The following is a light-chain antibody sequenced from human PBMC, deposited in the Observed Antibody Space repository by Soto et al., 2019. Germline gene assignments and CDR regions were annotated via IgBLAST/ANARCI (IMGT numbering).Light chain of an antibody. J-gene: IGLJ1*01. V-gene: IGLV1-44*01. CDR2: NNN. Sequence: QSVLTQPPSASGTPGQRVTISCSGSSSNIGSNTVNWYQHLPGTAPKLLIYNNNQRPSGVPDRFSGSKSGTSASLAISGLQSEDEADYYCAAWGDSLNDYGFGTGTKLTVL. CDR1: SSNIGSNT. CDR3: AAWGDSLNDYG.